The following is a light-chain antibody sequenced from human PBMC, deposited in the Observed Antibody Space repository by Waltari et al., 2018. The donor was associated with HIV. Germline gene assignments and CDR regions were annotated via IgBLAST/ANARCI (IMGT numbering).Light chain of an antibody. V-gene: IGLV1-40*01. CDR3: QSYDSNLSGL. CDR2: GNS. CDR1: SSNIGAGYD. J-gene: IGLJ2*01. Sequence: QSELTQPPSVSAAPGQRVTISCTGSSSNIGAGYDVHWYQQVPGRAPKVVIYGNSNRPSGVPDRFSGSKSGSSASRVITGLQSEDEADYYCQSYDSNLSGLFGGGTKVTVL.